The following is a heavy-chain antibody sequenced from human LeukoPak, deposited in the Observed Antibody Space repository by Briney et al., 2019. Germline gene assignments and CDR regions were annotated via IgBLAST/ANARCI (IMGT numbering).Heavy chain of an antibody. CDR3: ARVYYGSGAHDY. Sequence: ASVEVSCKASGYTFTSYGISWVRQAPGQGLEWMGWISAYNGNTNYAQKLQSRVTMTTDTSTSTAYMELRSLRSDDTAVYYCARVYYGSGAHDYWGQGTLVTVSS. V-gene: IGHV1-18*04. CDR1: GYTFTSYG. J-gene: IGHJ4*02. CDR2: ISAYNGNT. D-gene: IGHD3-10*01.